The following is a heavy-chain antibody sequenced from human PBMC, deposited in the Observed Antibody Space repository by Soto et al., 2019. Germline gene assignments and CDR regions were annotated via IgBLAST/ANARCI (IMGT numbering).Heavy chain of an antibody. CDR2: TYYRSKWYN. D-gene: IGHD3-16*01. Sequence: SQTLSLTCAISGDSVSSNSAAWNWIRQSPSRGLEWLGRTYYRSKWYNDYAVSVKSRITINPDTSKNQFSLQLNSVTPEDTAVYYCARDMLGINRGWQRLRGGVYYYGMDVWGQGTTVTVSS. V-gene: IGHV6-1*01. CDR3: ARDMLGINRGWQRLRGGVYYYGMDV. J-gene: IGHJ6*02. CDR1: GDSVSSNSAA.